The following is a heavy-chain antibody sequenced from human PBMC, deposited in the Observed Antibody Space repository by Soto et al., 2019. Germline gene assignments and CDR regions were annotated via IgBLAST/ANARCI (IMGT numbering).Heavy chain of an antibody. J-gene: IGHJ4*02. CDR1: ESTVRSDW. D-gene: IGHD3-16*01. CDR3: SGGVGDAF. CDR2: TNQDGSEK. Sequence: EVHLVESGGGLVQTGGSLRLSCAISESTVRSDWMNWVRQAPGKGLEWVAHTNQDGSEKYYVDSVKGRFTIFRDNAKNSLYLQMNSLKVGDRAMFYCSGGVGDAFWGQGTLVTVSS. V-gene: IGHV3-7*04.